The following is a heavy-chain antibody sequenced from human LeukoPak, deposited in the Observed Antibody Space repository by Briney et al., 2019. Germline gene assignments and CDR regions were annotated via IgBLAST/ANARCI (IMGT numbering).Heavy chain of an antibody. J-gene: IGHJ4*02. CDR2: ISYDGSNK. Sequence: PGGSLRLSCAASGFTFSSYRMHWVPQAPGKGLEWVAVISYDGSNKHYADSVKGRFTISRDNSKNTLYLQMNSLRAEDTAVYCCAKEEQVGAFDYWGQGSLVTVSS. D-gene: IGHD1-26*01. CDR1: GFTFSSYR. V-gene: IGHV3-30*18. CDR3: AKEEQVGAFDY.